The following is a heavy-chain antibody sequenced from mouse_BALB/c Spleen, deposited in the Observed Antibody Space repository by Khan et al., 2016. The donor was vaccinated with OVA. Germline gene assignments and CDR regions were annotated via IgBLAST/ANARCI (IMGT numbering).Heavy chain of an antibody. V-gene: IGHV5-6*01. CDR2: ISSDGSYT. Sequence: EVQLVESGGDLVRPGGSLKLSCAASGFTFSAYGMSWVRQSPDKRLEWVATISSDGSYTYYPDSLKGRFTISRDNAKSTLYLQMRSLNSEATARYYCASHLTGSFAYWGQGTLVTVSA. CDR3: ASHLTGSFAY. CDR1: GFTFSAYG. J-gene: IGHJ3*01. D-gene: IGHD4-1*01.